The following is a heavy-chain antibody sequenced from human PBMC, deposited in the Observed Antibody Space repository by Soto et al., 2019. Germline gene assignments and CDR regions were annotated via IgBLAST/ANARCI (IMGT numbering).Heavy chain of an antibody. Sequence: ASVKVSCKASGFTFTGSYMHWVRQAPGQGHERMGWINPNRGGTNYAQKFQGWITMTRDTSISTAYMELSRLRSDDTAVYYCARGVGSDDFWSGYYLYYYYYGMDVWGQGTTVTVSS. CDR3: ARGVGSDDFWSGYYLYYYYYGMDV. D-gene: IGHD3-3*01. CDR1: GFTFTGSY. J-gene: IGHJ6*02. CDR2: INPNRGGT. V-gene: IGHV1-2*04.